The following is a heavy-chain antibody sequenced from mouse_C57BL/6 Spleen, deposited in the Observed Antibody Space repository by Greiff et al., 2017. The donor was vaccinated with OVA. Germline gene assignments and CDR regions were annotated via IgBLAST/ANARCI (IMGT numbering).Heavy chain of an antibody. Sequence: EVKLVESGPGLVKPSQSLSLTCSVTGYSITSGYYWNWIRQFPGNKLEWMGYISYDGSNNYNPSLKNRISITRDTSKNQFFLKLNSVTTEDTATYDCARGYYGGEAWFAYWGQGTLVTVSA. CDR1: GYSITSGYY. V-gene: IGHV3-6*01. J-gene: IGHJ3*01. CDR3: ARGYYGGEAWFAY. D-gene: IGHD1-1*01. CDR2: ISYDGSN.